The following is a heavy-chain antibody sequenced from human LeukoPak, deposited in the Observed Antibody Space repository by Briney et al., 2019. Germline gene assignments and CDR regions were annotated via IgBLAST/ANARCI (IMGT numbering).Heavy chain of an antibody. Sequence: GGSLRLSCAASGFTFSRYGMAWVRQAPGKGLDWVSGISDSGGSTYYADSVKGRFTISRDNSKNTLYLQMNSLRAEDTAAYYCARGIAVAGWLNWFDPWGQGTLVTVSS. CDR1: GFTFSRYG. V-gene: IGHV3-23*01. J-gene: IGHJ5*02. CDR2: ISDSGGST. CDR3: ARGIAVAGWLNWFDP. D-gene: IGHD6-19*01.